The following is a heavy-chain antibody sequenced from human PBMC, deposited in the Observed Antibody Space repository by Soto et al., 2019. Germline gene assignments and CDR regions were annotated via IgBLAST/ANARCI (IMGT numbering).Heavy chain of an antibody. J-gene: IGHJ6*02. CDR2: IGTAGDT. D-gene: IGHD3-3*02. Sequence: PGGALRLSCAASGFTFSSYDMHWVRQATGKGLEWVSAIGTAGDTYYPGSVKGRFTISRENAKNSLYLQMNSLRAGDTAVYYCARAREHFSGYGMAVWGQGTTVTVSS. V-gene: IGHV3-13*01. CDR1: GFTFSSYD. CDR3: ARAREHFSGYGMAV.